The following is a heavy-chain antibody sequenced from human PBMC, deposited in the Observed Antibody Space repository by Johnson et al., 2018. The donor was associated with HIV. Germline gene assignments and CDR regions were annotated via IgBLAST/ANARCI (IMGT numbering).Heavy chain of an antibody. CDR1: GFTFSSYA. D-gene: IGHD1-26*01. CDR2: ISGSGGST. CDR3: AREGIVGATGPGPTLQDAFDI. Sequence: VQLVESGGGLVQPGGSLRLSCAASGFTFSSYAMSWVRQAPGKGLQCVSAISGSGGSTYHADSLKGRFTISRDNSKNTLYRQMNSLRDEDTAVYYCAREGIVGATGPGPTLQDAFDIWGQGIMVTVSS. J-gene: IGHJ3*02. V-gene: IGHV3-23*04.